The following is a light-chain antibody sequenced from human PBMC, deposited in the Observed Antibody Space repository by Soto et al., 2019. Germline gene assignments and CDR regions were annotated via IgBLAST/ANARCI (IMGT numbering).Light chain of an antibody. V-gene: IGKV3-20*01. CDR2: GAS. CDR1: EGVAGNY. CDR3: HQYGSSPWT. J-gene: IGKJ1*01. Sequence: EIVLTQSPSTLSLSPGGISTLSCRASEGVAGNYLARYQHKHGQAPRLLFFGASNSATGIPDRFSGSGSGTDFTLTISRVEPEDFSVYYCHQYGSSPWTLGQGTKVDIK.